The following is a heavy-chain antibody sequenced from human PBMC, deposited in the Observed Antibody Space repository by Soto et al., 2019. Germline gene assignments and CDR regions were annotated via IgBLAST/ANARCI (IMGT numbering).Heavy chain of an antibody. CDR1: GGSISSYY. Sequence: PSETLSLTCTVSGGSISSYYWSWIRQPPGKGLEWIGYIYYSGSTNYNPSLKSRVTISVDTSKNQFSLKLSSVTAADTAVYYCARAPVENDSWSGYGYYFEYWGQGALVTVSS. J-gene: IGHJ4*02. CDR3: ARAPVENDSWSGYGYYFEY. CDR2: IYYSGST. V-gene: IGHV4-59*01. D-gene: IGHD3-3*01.